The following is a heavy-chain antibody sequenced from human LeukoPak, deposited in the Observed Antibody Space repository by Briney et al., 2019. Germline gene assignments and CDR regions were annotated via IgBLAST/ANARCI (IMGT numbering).Heavy chain of an antibody. V-gene: IGHV1-8*01. D-gene: IGHD6-6*01. Sequence: GASVKVSCKASGYTFTSYDINWARQATGQGLEWMGWMNPNSGNTGYAQKFQGRVTMTRNTSISTAYMELSSLRSEDTAVYCCARVPRNIAARLSYYYMDVWGKGTTVTVSS. CDR2: MNPNSGNT. CDR3: ARVPRNIAARLSYYYMDV. J-gene: IGHJ6*03. CDR1: GYTFTSYD.